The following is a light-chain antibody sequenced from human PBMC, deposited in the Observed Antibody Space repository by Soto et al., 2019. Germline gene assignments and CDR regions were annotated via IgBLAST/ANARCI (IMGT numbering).Light chain of an antibody. V-gene: IGKV1-39*01. CDR3: QQSYTTPWT. CDR1: QSISSY. J-gene: IGKJ1*01. Sequence: DIQMTQSPASLSASVGDRVTITCRASQSISSYLNWYQERPGKAPNLLIYAASSLQSGVPSRFRGSGSGTDFTLTISGLQSEDFATYYCQQSYTTPWTFGQGTKVDIK. CDR2: AAS.